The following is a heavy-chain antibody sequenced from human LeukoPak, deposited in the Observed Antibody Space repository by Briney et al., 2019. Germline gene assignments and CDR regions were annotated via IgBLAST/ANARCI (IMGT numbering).Heavy chain of an antibody. J-gene: IGHJ4*02. CDR2: ISADGAST. Sequence: GGSLRLSCVASGFTFSSYDMSWVRQAQGQGLQWVSVISADGASTYYADSVKGRFTISRDNSKNTLYLQMNSLRAEDTALYYCAKDQLLWFGDYYYWGQGTLVTVSS. D-gene: IGHD3-10*01. CDR3: AKDQLLWFGDYYY. CDR1: GFTFSSYD. V-gene: IGHV3-23*01.